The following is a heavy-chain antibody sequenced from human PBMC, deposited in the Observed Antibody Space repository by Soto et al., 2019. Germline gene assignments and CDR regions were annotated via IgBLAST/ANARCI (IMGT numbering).Heavy chain of an antibody. Sequence: SETLSRTCSLSGGSMRRYSWSWIRQTPGKGLEWIGYTYYSGSTTYNPSFKSRVTISIDTSEKQFSLKLTSVTAADTAVDFCAGDYGSGSYRFDYWGQGALVTVSS. CDR2: TYYSGST. CDR1: GGSMRRYS. V-gene: IGHV4-59*01. CDR3: AGDYGSGSYRFDY. J-gene: IGHJ4*02. D-gene: IGHD3-10*01.